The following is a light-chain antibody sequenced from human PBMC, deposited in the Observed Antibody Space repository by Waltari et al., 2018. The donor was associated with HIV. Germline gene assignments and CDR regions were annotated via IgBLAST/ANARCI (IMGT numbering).Light chain of an antibody. J-gene: IGLJ3*02. CDR1: NSSIGTNT. CDR3: AVWDDSLNGLWV. V-gene: IGLV1-44*01. CDR2: NTT. Sequence: QSELTQPPSAPGTPGQRVTISCSGSNSSIGTNTVNCYQPLPGTAPKLLIFNTTQRPSGVPDRFSGSKSGTSASLAISGLQSEDEADYFCAVWDDSLNGLWVFGGGTKVTVL.